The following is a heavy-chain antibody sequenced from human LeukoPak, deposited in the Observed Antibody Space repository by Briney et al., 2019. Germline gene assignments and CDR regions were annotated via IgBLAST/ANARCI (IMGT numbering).Heavy chain of an antibody. CDR1: GFTFGSYG. CDR3: ASGYYYGSGTIDY. J-gene: IGHJ4*02. CDR2: ISSSSSYI. Sequence: GGSLRLSCAASGFTFGSYGMHWVRQAPGKGLEWVSSISSSSSYIYYADSVKGRFTISRDNAKNSLYLQMNSLRAEDTAVYYCASGYYYGSGTIDYWGQGTLVTVSS. V-gene: IGHV3-21*01. D-gene: IGHD3-10*01.